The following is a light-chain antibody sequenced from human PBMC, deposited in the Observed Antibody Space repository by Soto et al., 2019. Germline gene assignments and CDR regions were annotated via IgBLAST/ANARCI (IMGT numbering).Light chain of an antibody. J-gene: IGKJ4*01. CDR3: QQYYITPLT. CDR2: WAA. CDR1: QSVLHSTNNKNY. V-gene: IGKV4-1*01. Sequence: DIVMTQSPDSLAVSLGEWATINCKSSQSVLHSTNNKNYLAWYQQKPGQPPKLLIYWAATRESGVPDRFSGSGSGTDFTLTISSLQAEDVAVYYCQQYYITPLTFGGGTKVEIK.